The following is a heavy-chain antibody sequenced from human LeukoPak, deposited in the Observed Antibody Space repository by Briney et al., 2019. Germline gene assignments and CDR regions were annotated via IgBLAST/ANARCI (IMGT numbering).Heavy chain of an antibody. D-gene: IGHD1-1*01. CDR3: AKDVGTVVGTYFDY. J-gene: IGHJ4*02. CDR1: GFTLNSHW. V-gene: IGHV3-30*18. CDR2: ISYDGSNK. Sequence: GGSLRLSCVASGFTLNSHWMNWVRQAPGKGLEWVAVISYDGSNKYYADSVKGRFTISRDNSKNTLYLQMNSLRAEDTAVYYCAKDVGTVVGTYFDYWGQGTLVTVSS.